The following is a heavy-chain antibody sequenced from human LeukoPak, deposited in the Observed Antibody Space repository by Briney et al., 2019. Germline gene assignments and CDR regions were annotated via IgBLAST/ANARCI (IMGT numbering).Heavy chain of an antibody. CDR1: GGSISSGSYY. Sequence: SETLSLTCTVSGGSISSGSYYWSWIRQPAGKGLEWIGRIYTSGSTNYNPSLKSRGTISVDTSKNQFSLKLSSVTAADTAVYYCAREGLGGSRKYYYYYGMDVWGQGTTVTVSS. J-gene: IGHJ6*02. D-gene: IGHD3-10*01. V-gene: IGHV4-61*02. CDR3: AREGLGGSRKYYYYYGMDV. CDR2: IYTSGST.